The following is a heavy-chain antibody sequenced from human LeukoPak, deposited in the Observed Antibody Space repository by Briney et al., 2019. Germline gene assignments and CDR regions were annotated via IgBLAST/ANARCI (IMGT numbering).Heavy chain of an antibody. CDR1: GFTLSNHW. J-gene: IGHJ4*02. D-gene: IGHD3-3*01. V-gene: IGHV3-74*01. Sequence: GGSLRLSCAASGFTLSNHWMHWVRQAPGKGLVWVSRISGDEIWTSYADSVKGRFTISRDNSKNTLYLQMNSLRAEDTAVYYCAKDGKRFLEWLLYQYYFDYWGQGTLVTVSS. CDR3: AKDGKRFLEWLLYQYYFDY. CDR2: ISGDEIWT.